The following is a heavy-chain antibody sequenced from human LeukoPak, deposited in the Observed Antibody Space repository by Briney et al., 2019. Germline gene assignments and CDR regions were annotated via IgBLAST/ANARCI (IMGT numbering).Heavy chain of an antibody. CDR2: LDWDDDK. CDR1: GFSLSTRGMC. V-gene: IGHV2-70*11. J-gene: IGHJ4*02. D-gene: IGHD1-26*01. Sequence: SGPTLVNPTQTLTLTCAFSGFSLSTRGMCVSWIRQPPGKALEWLARLDWDDDKYCSTSLETRLTISKDTSKNQVVLTMTNMDPVDTATFYCARSYSGSYQGDFDYWGQGTLVTVSS. CDR3: ARSYSGSYQGDFDY.